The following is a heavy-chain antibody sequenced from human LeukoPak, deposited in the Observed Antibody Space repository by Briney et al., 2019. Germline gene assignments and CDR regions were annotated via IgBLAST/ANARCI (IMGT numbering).Heavy chain of an antibody. D-gene: IGHD2-2*01. CDR2: IRSKANSYAT. J-gene: IGHJ4*02. V-gene: IGHV3-73*01. CDR1: GFTFSDYY. CDR3: TRSEIRSYCSSTSCYVDY. Sequence: GGSLRLSCAASGFTFSDYYMSWIRQASGKGLEWVGRIRSKANSYATAYAASVKGRFTISRDDSKNTAYLQMNSLKTEDTAVYYCTRSEIRSYCSSTSCYVDYWGQGTLVTVSS.